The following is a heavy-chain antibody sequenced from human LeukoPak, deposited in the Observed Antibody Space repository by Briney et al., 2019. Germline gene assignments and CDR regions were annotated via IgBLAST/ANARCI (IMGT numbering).Heavy chain of an antibody. Sequence: GGSLRLSCAASGFTFTSYWMHWVRQIPGKGLVWVSRIKYDGSSTTYADSVKGRFTISRDNAKNTLYLQMNSLRAEDTAVYYCARDCDTSGIYYGWFDPWGQGALVTVSS. CDR2: IKYDGSST. V-gene: IGHV3-74*01. CDR3: ARDCDTSGIYYGWFDP. CDR1: GFTFTSYW. J-gene: IGHJ5*02. D-gene: IGHD3-22*01.